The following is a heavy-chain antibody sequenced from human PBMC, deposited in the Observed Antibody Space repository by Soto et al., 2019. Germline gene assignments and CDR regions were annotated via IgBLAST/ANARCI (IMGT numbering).Heavy chain of an antibody. CDR1: SDSIRSGTYY. Sequence: ASETLSLTCTVSSDSIRSGTYYWAWMRQPPGRGLEWTGSLSYLGTTDYNPSLKSRVTISKDASKNQFSLKLTSVTAADTAVYYCATGRSDSGWYEEKFWGRGTLVTVSS. V-gene: IGHV4-39*01. CDR2: LSYLGTT. D-gene: IGHD6-19*01. J-gene: IGHJ4*02. CDR3: ATGRSDSGWYEEKF.